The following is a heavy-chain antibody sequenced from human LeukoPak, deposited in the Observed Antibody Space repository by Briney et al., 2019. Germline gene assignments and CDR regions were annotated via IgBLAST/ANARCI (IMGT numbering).Heavy chain of an antibody. CDR2: INLSGGTT. V-gene: IGHV1-46*01. D-gene: IGHD6-19*01. CDR3: ASHSSGWQQTYFDY. Sequence: ASVKVSSKASGYTFTTYYIHWVRQAPGQGLEWMGRINLSGGTTTYAQKFQGRVTMTRDTSTSTVHMELSSLRSEDTAVYYCASHSSGWQQTYFDYWGQRTLVTVSS. J-gene: IGHJ4*02. CDR1: GYTFTTYY.